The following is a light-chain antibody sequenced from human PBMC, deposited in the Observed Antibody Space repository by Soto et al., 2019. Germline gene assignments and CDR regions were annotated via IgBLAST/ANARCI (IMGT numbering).Light chain of an antibody. V-gene: IGLV2-23*01. Sequence: QSALTQPASVSGSPGQSITFSCILGTGDVGTYNLVSWYQQHPDKAPKVIIYEGTKRPSGVSNRFSGSHSGNTASLTISGLQADDEADYFCFSYAGSPTSYVFGSGTKLTVL. J-gene: IGLJ1*01. CDR3: FSYAGSPTSYV. CDR2: EGT. CDR1: TGDVGTYNL.